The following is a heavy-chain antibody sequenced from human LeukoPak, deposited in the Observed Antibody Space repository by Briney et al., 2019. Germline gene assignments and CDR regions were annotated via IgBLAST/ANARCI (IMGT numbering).Heavy chain of an antibody. V-gene: IGHV1-2*02. D-gene: IGHD3-10*01. CDR2: INPNSGGT. CDR3: ARDIMGLWFGEPPLNWFDP. CDR1: GYTFTGYY. Sequence: ASVKVSCKASGYTFTGYYMHWVRQAPGQGLEWMGWINPNSGGTNYAQKFQGRVTMTRDTSISTAYMELSRLRSDDTAVYYCARDIMGLWFGEPPLNWFDPWGQGTLVTVSS. J-gene: IGHJ5*02.